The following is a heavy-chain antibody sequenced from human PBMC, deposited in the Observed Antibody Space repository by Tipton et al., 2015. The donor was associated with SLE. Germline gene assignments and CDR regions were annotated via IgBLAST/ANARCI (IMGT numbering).Heavy chain of an antibody. D-gene: IGHD3-10*01. CDR1: GFTFSSYW. V-gene: IGHV3-7*01. Sequence: SLRLSCAASGFTFSSYWMSWVRQXPGKGLEWVANIKQDGSEKYYVDSVKGRFTISRDNAKNSLYLQMNSLRAEDTAVYYCARDGSGSSFLVDYWGQGTLVTVSS. J-gene: IGHJ4*02. CDR3: ARDGSGSSFLVDY. CDR2: IKQDGSEK.